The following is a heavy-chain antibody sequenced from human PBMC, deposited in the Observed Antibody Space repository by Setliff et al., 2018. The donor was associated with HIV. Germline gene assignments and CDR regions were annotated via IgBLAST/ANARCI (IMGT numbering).Heavy chain of an antibody. D-gene: IGHD3-16*01. J-gene: IGHJ6*02. Sequence: SETLSLTCTVSGGSISSSNYYWGWIRQSPGKGLEWIGSIFYFGSVTYNPSLKSRPLISIDTSKNQLSLKLSSVTAADTAVYYCARDWAAPYYYGMDVWGPGTTVTVSS. CDR1: GGSISSSNYY. V-gene: IGHV4-39*07. CDR2: IFYFGSV. CDR3: ARDWAAPYYYGMDV.